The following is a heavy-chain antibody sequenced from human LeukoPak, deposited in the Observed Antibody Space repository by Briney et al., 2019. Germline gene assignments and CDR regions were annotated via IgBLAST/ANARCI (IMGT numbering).Heavy chain of an antibody. J-gene: IGHJ4*02. D-gene: IGHD4-17*01. CDR2: ISSDGSST. CDR3: AREFFGDFDLDC. CDR1: GLTFSDYW. V-gene: IGHV3-74*01. Sequence: PGGSLRLSCAASGLTFSDYWMHWVRQPPGKGLVWVSRISSDGSSTRYADSVKGRFTISRDNAKNTLYLQMNSLRAEDTAVYYCAREFFGDFDLDCWGQGTLVTVSS.